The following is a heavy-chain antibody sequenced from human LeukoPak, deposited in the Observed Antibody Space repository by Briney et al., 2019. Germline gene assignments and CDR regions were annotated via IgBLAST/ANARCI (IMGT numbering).Heavy chain of an antibody. Sequence: PSETLSLTCTVSGGSISSYYWNWIRQPPGKGLEWIGYIYYSGSTNYNPSLKSRVTISVDTSKNQFSLRLSSVTAADTAVYYCARDRGAGLSIAARPGYWGQGTLVTVSS. D-gene: IGHD6-6*01. CDR3: ARDRGAGLSIAARPGY. CDR2: IYYSGST. V-gene: IGHV4-59*12. CDR1: GGSISSYY. J-gene: IGHJ4*02.